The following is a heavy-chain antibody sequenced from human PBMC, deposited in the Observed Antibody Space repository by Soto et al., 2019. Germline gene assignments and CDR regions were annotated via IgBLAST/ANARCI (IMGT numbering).Heavy chain of an antibody. CDR3: ARVGRGVYGMDV. D-gene: IGHD2-8*01. CDR1: GFTFSSYS. Sequence: EVQLVESGGGLVQPGGSLRLSCAASGFTFSSYSINWVRQAPGKGLEWFSYITSDSSTISYADSVKGRFTVSRDNAKNSLFLQMSGLRDEDTAVYYCARVGRGVYGMDVWGQGTSVTVSS. V-gene: IGHV3-48*02. J-gene: IGHJ6*02. CDR2: ITSDSSTI.